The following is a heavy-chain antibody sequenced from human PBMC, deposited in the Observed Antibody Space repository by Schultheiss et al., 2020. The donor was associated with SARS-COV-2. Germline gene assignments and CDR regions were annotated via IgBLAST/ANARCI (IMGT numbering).Heavy chain of an antibody. J-gene: IGHJ4*02. V-gene: IGHV3-33*08. Sequence: GGSLRLSCAASRFTFSNYGMHWVRQAPGKGLQWVAVIFSDGNTKYYADSVKGRFTISRDSSKNTLYLQMNSLRAEDTALYYCARHSVGYYHADYWGQGTLVTVSS. CDR1: RFTFSNYG. D-gene: IGHD3-22*01. CDR3: ARHSVGYYHADY. CDR2: IFSDGNTK.